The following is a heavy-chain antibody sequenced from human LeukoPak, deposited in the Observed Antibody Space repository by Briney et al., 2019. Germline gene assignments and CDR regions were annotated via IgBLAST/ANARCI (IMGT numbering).Heavy chain of an antibody. Sequence: AGGSLRLSCAASGFTFSSYWMHWVRQAPGKGLVWVSRINSDGSDTNYADSVKGRFTISRDNAKNTLYLQMNSLRAEDTAVYYCARVDYGDYGLDYWGQGTLVTVSS. CDR1: GFTFSSYW. CDR2: INSDGSDT. D-gene: IGHD4-17*01. V-gene: IGHV3-74*01. CDR3: ARVDYGDYGLDY. J-gene: IGHJ4*02.